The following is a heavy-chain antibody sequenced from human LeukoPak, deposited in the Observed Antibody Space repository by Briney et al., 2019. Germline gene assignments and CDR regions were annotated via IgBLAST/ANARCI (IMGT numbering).Heavy chain of an antibody. V-gene: IGHV4-59*08. D-gene: IGHD3-22*01. J-gene: IGHJ2*01. CDR2: RYFNWST. CDR1: GGSINSDY. Sequence: PSETLSLTCTVSGGSINSDYWSWIRHPPRQGQGREAYRYFNWSTKYNPSLYSRVPISVYADKNKFSLSLTAVTVADTAVYFCARLLYYYDNGGYLWYFALWGRGPLVPVS. CDR3: ARLLYYYDNGGYLWYFAL.